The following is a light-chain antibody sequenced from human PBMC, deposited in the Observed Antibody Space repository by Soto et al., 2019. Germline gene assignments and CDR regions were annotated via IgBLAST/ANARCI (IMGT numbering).Light chain of an antibody. CDR2: WAS. J-gene: IGKJ1*01. CDR3: QQYYSTSWT. CDR1: QSVLSSSNHKNY. Sequence: DIVMTQSPDSLAVSLGERATINCKSSQSVLSSSNHKNYLAWYQQKPGQPPKLLIYWASTRESGVPDRFSGSGSGTDFTLTISSLQAEDVAVYYCQQYYSTSWTFGQGTKVESK. V-gene: IGKV4-1*01.